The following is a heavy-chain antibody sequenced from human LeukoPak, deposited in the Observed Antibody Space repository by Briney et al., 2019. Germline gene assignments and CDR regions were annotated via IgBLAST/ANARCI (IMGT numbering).Heavy chain of an antibody. V-gene: IGHV4-59*08. Sequence: PSETLSLTCTVSGGSIRSYYWSWIRQTPGKGLEWIGYIYYSGSTNYNPSLKSRVTISVDTSKNQFSLKLSSVTAADTAVYFCARHGASGSYLYYFDYWGQGTLVTVSS. CDR3: ARHGASGSYLYYFDY. J-gene: IGHJ4*02. CDR2: IYYSGST. D-gene: IGHD1-26*01. CDR1: GGSIRSYY.